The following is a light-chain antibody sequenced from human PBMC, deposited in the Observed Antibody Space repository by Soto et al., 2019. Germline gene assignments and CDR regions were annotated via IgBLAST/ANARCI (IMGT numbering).Light chain of an antibody. J-gene: IGKJ1*01. CDR1: QSLLHSDGKTY. Sequence: EIVLTQTPLSLSVTPGQPASISCKSSQSLLHSDGKTYLYWYLQRPGQPPQLLIYDVSNRFSGVPDRFSGSGSGTDFTLEISRVEAEDVGLYSCLQTKQLPLTFGHGTKVEVK. CDR3: LQTKQLPLT. CDR2: DVS. V-gene: IGKV2D-29*01.